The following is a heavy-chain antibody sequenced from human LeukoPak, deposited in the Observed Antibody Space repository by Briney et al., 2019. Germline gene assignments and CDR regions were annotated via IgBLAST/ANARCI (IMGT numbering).Heavy chain of an antibody. D-gene: IGHD3-22*01. CDR1: RFTFSSYW. CDR2: IKHDGSET. Sequence: GGSLRLSCAASRFTFSSYWMSWVRQAPGKGLEWVSNIKHDGSETYYVDSVKGRFTVSRDNARNSLYLQMNSLRAEDTAMYYCARDQPSITTGQYGMDVWGQGTTVTVSS. V-gene: IGHV3-7*01. J-gene: IGHJ6*02. CDR3: ARDQPSITTGQYGMDV.